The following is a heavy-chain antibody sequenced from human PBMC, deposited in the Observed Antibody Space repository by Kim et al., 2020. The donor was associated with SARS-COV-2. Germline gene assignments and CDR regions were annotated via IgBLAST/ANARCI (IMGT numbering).Heavy chain of an antibody. J-gene: IGHJ4*02. D-gene: IGHD2-21*02. V-gene: IGHV1-18*01. CDR3: ARWVVAYCGGDCYFFDY. Sequence: LQGRVTMTTDTSTSTAYMELRSLRSDDTAVYYCARWVVAYCGGDCYFFDYWGQGTLVTVSS.